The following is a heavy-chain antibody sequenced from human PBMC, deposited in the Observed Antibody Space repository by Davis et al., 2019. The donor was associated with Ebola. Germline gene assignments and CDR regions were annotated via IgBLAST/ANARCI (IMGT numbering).Heavy chain of an antibody. D-gene: IGHD3-9*01. CDR1: GFTFSNAW. V-gene: IGHV3-15*01. CDR2: IKSKTDGGTT. CDR3: TTPGGRYDILTDPH. Sequence: PGGSLRLSCAASGFTFSNAWMSWVRQAPGKGLEWVGRIKSKTDGGTTDYAAPVKGRFTISRDDSKNTLYLQMNSLKTEDTAVYYCTTPGGRYDILTDPHWGQGTLVTVSS. J-gene: IGHJ4*02.